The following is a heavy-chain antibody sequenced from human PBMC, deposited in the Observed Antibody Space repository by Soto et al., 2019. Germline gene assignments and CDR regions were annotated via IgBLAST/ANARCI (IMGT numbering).Heavy chain of an antibody. CDR3: AKGRVIPTADFDY. J-gene: IGHJ4*02. V-gene: IGHV3-23*01. Sequence: GGSLRLSCAASGFTFSTYVLNWVRQAPGKGLEWVSAISGSGDSTYYADSVKGRFTISRDNSKNTLYLQMNSLRAEDTAVYYCAKGRVIPTADFDYWGQGTQVTVSS. D-gene: IGHD2-2*01. CDR1: GFTFSTYV. CDR2: ISGSGDST.